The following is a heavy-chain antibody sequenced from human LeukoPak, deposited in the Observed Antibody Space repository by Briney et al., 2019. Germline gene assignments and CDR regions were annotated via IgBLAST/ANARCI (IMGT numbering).Heavy chain of an antibody. J-gene: IGHJ2*01. Sequence: SVKVSCKASGGTFSSYAISWVRQAPGQGLEWMGRIIPIFGTANYAQKFQGRVTITTDESTSTAYMELSSLRSEDTAVYYCARATDSSGYYFIRPGYWYFDLWGRGTLVTVSS. CDR2: IIPIFGTA. V-gene: IGHV1-69*05. D-gene: IGHD3-22*01. CDR3: ARATDSSGYYFIRPGYWYFDL. CDR1: GGTFSSYA.